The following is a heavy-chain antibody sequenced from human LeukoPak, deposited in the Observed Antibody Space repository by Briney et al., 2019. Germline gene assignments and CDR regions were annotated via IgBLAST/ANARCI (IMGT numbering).Heavy chain of an antibody. V-gene: IGHV3-21*04. Sequence: GGSLRLSCAASGFTFSSYSMNWVRQAPGKGLEWVSSISSSSSYIYYADSVKGRFTISRDNAKNSLYLQMNSLRAEDTALYYCAKVPTDYGDYGAFDIWGQGTMVTVSS. CDR1: GFTFSSYS. J-gene: IGHJ3*02. D-gene: IGHD4-17*01. CDR3: AKVPTDYGDYGAFDI. CDR2: ISSSSSYI.